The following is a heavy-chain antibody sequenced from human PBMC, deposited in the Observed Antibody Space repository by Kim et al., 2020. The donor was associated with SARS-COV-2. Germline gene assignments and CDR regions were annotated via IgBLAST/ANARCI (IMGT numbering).Heavy chain of an antibody. CDR1: GFTFSSYG. Sequence: GGSLRLSCAASGFTFSSYGMHWVRQAPGKGLEWVAVISYDGSNKYYADSVKGRFTISRDNSKNTLNLQMNSLRAEDTAVYYCAKDRYYYGSGSYYVLDYWGQGTLVTVYS. V-gene: IGHV3-30*18. D-gene: IGHD3-10*01. CDR3: AKDRYYYGSGSYYVLDY. J-gene: IGHJ4*02. CDR2: ISYDGSNK.